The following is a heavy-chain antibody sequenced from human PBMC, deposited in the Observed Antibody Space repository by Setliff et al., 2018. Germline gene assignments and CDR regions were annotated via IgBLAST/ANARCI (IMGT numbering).Heavy chain of an antibody. CDR1: GGSLGTYY. CDR2: VYYSGTA. CDR3: ASCRYQVPYDY. Sequence: SETLSLTCTVSGGSLGTYYWTLIRQPPGKGLEWIASVYYSGTAYYSPSLKSRVTMSVDTSKNQFSLKLSSVIAADTAVYYCASCRYQVPYDYWGQGILVTVSS. V-gene: IGHV4-59*01. J-gene: IGHJ4*02. D-gene: IGHD2-2*01.